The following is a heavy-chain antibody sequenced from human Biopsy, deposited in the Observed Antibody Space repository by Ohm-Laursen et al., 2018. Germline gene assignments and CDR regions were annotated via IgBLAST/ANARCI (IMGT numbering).Heavy chain of an antibody. J-gene: IGHJ2*01. CDR1: GFTFATYG. CDR2: ISSSGNST. V-gene: IGHV3-23*01. D-gene: IGHD4/OR15-4a*01. CDR3: AKDRRTMRIWYFDL. Sequence: GSLRLSCAASGFTFATYGMSWVRQAPGKGLEWVSGISSSGNSTYYAGSVKGRFTISRDNSKNTLYLQLNSLRVDDTAVHYCAKDRRTMRIWYFDLWGRGTLVTVSS.